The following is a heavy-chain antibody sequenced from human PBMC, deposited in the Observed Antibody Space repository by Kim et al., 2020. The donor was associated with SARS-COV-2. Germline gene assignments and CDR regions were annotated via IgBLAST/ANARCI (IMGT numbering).Heavy chain of an antibody. V-gene: IGHV3-20*03. CDR3: ARGRKQWLTYYYYYGMDV. Sequence: KGRFNISRDDAKNSLYLQMNSLRAEDTALYYCARGRKQWLTYYYYYGMDVWGQGTTVTVSS. J-gene: IGHJ6*02. D-gene: IGHD6-19*01.